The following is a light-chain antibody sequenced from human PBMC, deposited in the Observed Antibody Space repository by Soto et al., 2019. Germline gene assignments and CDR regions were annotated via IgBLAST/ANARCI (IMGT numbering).Light chain of an antibody. Sequence: EIVLTQSPATLSLSPGERATLSCRASQSVSSYLAWYQQKPGQAPRLLIYDASNRATGIPARFSGSGSGTDFTLTISSLEPEDFAVYYCQQRSNWPGSLITVGPGTKVDIK. CDR1: QSVSSY. J-gene: IGKJ3*01. V-gene: IGKV3-11*01. CDR2: DAS. CDR3: QQRSNWPGSLIT.